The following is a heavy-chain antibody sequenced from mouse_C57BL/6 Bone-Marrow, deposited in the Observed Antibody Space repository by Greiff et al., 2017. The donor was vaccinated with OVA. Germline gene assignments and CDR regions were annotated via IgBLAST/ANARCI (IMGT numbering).Heavy chain of an antibody. CDR2: IYIGNGYT. V-gene: IGHV1-58*01. CDR3: ASYYGSSPYYFDY. J-gene: IGHJ2*01. D-gene: IGHD1-1*01. Sequence: VQLKESGAELVRPGSSVKMSCKTSGYTFTSYGINWVKQRPGQGLEWIGYIYIGNGYTEYNEKFKGKATLTSDTSSSTAYMQLSSLTSEDSAIYCCASYYGSSPYYFDYWGQGTTLTVSS. CDR1: GYTFTSYG.